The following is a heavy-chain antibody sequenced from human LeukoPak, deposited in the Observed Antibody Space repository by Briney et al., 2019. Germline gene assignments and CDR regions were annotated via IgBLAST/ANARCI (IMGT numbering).Heavy chain of an antibody. CDR3: AKLPQERTVVLKFLFDY. J-gene: IGHJ4*02. CDR1: GFTFSSYA. CDR2: ISGSGGST. V-gene: IGHV3-23*01. D-gene: IGHD3-9*01. Sequence: PGGSLRLSCAASGFTFSSYAMSWVRQAPGKGLEWVSAISGSGGSTYYADSVKGRFTISRDNSKNTLYLQMNSLRAEDTAVYYCAKLPQERTVVLKFLFDYWGQGTLVTVSS.